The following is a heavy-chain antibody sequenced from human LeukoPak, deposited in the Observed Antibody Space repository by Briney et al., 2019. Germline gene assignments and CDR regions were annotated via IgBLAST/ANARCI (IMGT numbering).Heavy chain of an antibody. CDR1: EFIFSSYE. J-gene: IGHJ6*02. Sequence: GVSLRLSCIASEFIFSSYEMNWVRQAPGKGLEWVSYISGSGNIIYYADSVKGRFTISRDNAKNSLYLQMNSLRVEDTAVYYCARPRSDLYGMDVWGQGTTVTVSS. CDR3: ARPRSDLYGMDV. V-gene: IGHV3-48*03. CDR2: ISGSGNII.